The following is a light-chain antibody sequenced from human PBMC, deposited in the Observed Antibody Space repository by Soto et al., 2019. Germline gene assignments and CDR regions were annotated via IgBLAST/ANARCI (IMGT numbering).Light chain of an antibody. J-gene: IGLJ1*01. CDR2: GVT. Sequence: QSALTQPASVSGSPGQTITISCTGTSSDVGRYNTVSWYQQYPGKAPKLMIYGVTNRPSGVSNRFSGSKTGNTASLTISGLQAEDEADYYCFSHRGGDSHVFGTGTKLTVL. V-gene: IGLV2-14*01. CDR3: FSHRGGDSHV. CDR1: SSDVGRYNT.